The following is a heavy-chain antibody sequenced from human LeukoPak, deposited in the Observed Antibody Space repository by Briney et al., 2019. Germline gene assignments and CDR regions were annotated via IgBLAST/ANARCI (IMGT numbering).Heavy chain of an antibody. CDR2: IYSGGSI. CDR1: GLIVSSNY. CDR3: ASSLLATMGPLFY. D-gene: IGHD5-24*01. V-gene: IGHV3-53*01. J-gene: IGHJ4*02. Sequence: GGSLRLSCAASGLIVSSNYMTWVRQAPGKGLEWVSVIYSGGSIYYADSVKGRFTISRDNSKNTLSLQMDSLRVDDTAVYYCASSLLATMGPLFYWGLGALVTVSS.